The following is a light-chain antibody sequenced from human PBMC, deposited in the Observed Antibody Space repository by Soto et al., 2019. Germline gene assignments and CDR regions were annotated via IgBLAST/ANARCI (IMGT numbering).Light chain of an antibody. CDR3: QQYGGAPDT. CDR2: GAF. V-gene: IGKV3-20*01. Sequence: VRTPSPGTLSFSSAESPTLCSRASQSVNRNDLAWYQQKPGQAPRLLIYGAFSRATGIPDRISGGGSGTDFTLTIIRLVPEDSAVYDCQQYGGAPDTFGQGTRLEIK. CDR1: QSVNRND. J-gene: IGKJ5*01.